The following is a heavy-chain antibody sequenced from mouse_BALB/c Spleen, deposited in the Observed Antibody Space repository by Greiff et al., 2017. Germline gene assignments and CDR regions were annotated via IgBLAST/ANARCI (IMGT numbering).Heavy chain of an antibody. CDR2: ISSGGSYT. Sequence: EVQLVESGGGLVKPGGSLKLSCAASGFTFSSYAMSWVRQSPEKRLEWVAEISSGGSYTYYPDTVTGRFTISRDNAKNTLYLEMSSLRSEDTAMYYCARQAFAYWGQGTLVTVSA. V-gene: IGHV5-9-4*01. CDR1: GFTFSSYA. CDR3: ARQAFAY. J-gene: IGHJ3*01.